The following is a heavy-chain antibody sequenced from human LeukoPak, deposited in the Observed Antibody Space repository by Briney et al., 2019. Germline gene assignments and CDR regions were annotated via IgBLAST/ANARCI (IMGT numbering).Heavy chain of an antibody. CDR2: IYYSGST. CDR3: ARELRFLEWLHLDY. CDR1: GGSISSGGYY. V-gene: IGHV4-31*03. Sequence: SQTLSLTCTVSGGSISSGGYYRSRIRQHPGKGLEWIGYIYYSGSTYYNPSLKSRVTISVDTSKNQFSLKLSSVTAADTAVYYCARELRFLEWLHLDYWGQGTLVTVSS. J-gene: IGHJ4*02. D-gene: IGHD3-3*01.